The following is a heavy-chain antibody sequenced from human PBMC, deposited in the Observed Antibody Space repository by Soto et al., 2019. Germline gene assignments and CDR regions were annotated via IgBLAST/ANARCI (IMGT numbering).Heavy chain of an antibody. V-gene: IGHV1-18*01. CDR2: ISAYNDNT. Sequence: QVQLVQSGAEVKKPGASVKVSCKASGYTFTSYGISWVRQAPGQGLEWMGWISAYNDNTNYAQKLQGRVTMTTDTSTSTAYMELRSLRSDDTAVYYCARWGPYCGGDCLLDAFDIWGQGTMVTVSS. J-gene: IGHJ3*02. CDR1: GYTFTSYG. D-gene: IGHD2-21*01. CDR3: ARWGPYCGGDCLLDAFDI.